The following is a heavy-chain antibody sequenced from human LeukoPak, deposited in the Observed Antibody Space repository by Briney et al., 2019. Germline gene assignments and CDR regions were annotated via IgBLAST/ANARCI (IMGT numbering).Heavy chain of an antibody. V-gene: IGHV1-69*05. CDR1: GCTFSSYA. CDR2: IIPIFGTA. CDR3: ARGGITGTIRFDY. Sequence: SVKVSCKASGCTFSSYAISWVRQAPGQGLEWMGRIIPIFGTANYAQKFQGRVTITTDESTNTAYMELSSLRSEDTAVYYCARGGITGTIRFDYWGQGTLVTVSS. J-gene: IGHJ4*02. D-gene: IGHD1-7*01.